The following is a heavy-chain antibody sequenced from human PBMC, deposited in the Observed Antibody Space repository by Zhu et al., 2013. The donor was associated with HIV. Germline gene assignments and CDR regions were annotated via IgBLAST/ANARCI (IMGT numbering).Heavy chain of an antibody. V-gene: IGHV1-2*02. J-gene: IGHJ4*02. CDR1: GYTFSLYY. Sequence: QVQLVQSGAEMKKPGASVKVSCRASGYTFSLYYIHWVRQAPGQGPEWMGWISPKSGATRYTQRFEGRVTMTSDTSINTAYMELTRLRSDDTAIYYCARKAALDSGSFYPYWGQGTLVTVSS. CDR2: ISPKSGAT. CDR3: ARKAALDSGSFYPY. D-gene: IGHD3-10*01.